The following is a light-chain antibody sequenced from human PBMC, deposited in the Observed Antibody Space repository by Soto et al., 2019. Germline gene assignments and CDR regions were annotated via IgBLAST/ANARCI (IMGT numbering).Light chain of an antibody. CDR3: QQYYRWPVT. J-gene: IGKJ4*01. V-gene: IGKV3-15*01. CDR2: GST. CDR1: QTICNK. Sequence: EGVMPQSPATLSGSPEERVTFSCRASQTICNKLAWYQHNPGQAPRLLISGSTTGATGIPARFRGSWSATDFTLTINRLQSEDFAVYYCQQYYRWPVTFGGGTKLDIK.